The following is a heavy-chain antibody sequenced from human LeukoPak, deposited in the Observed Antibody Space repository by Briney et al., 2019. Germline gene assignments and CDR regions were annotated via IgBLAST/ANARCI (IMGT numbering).Heavy chain of an antibody. D-gene: IGHD5-18*01. CDR1: GYTFTSYG. Sequence: ASVKVSCKASGYTFTSYGISWVRQAPGQGLEWMGWISAYNGNTNYAQKLQGRVTMTTDTSTSTAYMELRSLRSDDTAVYYCARDRYLRYGYGGGDFDYWGQGTLVTVSS. V-gene: IGHV1-18*01. J-gene: IGHJ4*02. CDR2: ISAYNGNT. CDR3: ARDRYLRYGYGGGDFDY.